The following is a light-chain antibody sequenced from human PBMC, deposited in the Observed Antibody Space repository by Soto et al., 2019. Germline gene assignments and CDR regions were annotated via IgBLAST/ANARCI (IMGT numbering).Light chain of an antibody. CDR1: TSDVGSYKL. CDR3: CSYAGNWV. Sequence: QSALTQPASVSGSPGQSITISCTGTTSDVGSYKLVSWYQHHPGKAPKLIIYEGSKRPSGVSNRFSGSKSGNTASLTISGLQAEDEADYYCCSYAGNWVFGGGTKVTVL. V-gene: IGLV2-23*01. CDR2: EGS. J-gene: IGLJ3*02.